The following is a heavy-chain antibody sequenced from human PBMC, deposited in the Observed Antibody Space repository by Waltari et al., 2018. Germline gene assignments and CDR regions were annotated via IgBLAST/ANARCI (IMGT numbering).Heavy chain of an antibody. V-gene: IGHV3-23*01. J-gene: IGHJ2*01. CDR3: ANGLSGYFDL. D-gene: IGHD2-2*03. Sequence: EVQLLESGGGLVQPGGSLRLSCVASGFTFSSSAMPWVRQAPGKGLEWVSTISGSGAGTFYADSVKGRFTISRDNSKNTLYLQMNSLRAEDTAVYYCANGLSGYFDLWGRGTLVTVSS. CDR1: GFTFSSSA. CDR2: ISGSGAGT.